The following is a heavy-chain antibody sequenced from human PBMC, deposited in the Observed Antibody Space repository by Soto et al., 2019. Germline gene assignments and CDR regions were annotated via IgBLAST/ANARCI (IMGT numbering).Heavy chain of an antibody. V-gene: IGHV1-69*13. CDR3: ARVRWQHSYGMDV. J-gene: IGHJ6*02. CDR2: IIPIFGTA. Sequence: ASVKVSCKASGGTFSSYAISWVRQAPGQGLEWMGGIIPIFGTANYAQKFQGRVTITADESTSTAYMELSSLRSEDTAVYYCARVRWQHSYGMDVWGQGTTVTVSS. CDR1: GGTFSSYA. D-gene: IGHD6-13*01.